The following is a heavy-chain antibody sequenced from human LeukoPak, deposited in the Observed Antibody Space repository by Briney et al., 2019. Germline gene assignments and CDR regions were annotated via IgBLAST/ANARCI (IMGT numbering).Heavy chain of an antibody. Sequence: SVKVSCKASGGTFSSYAISWVRQAPGQGLEWMGGIIPIFGTANYAQKFQGRVTITADESTGTAYMELSRLRSEDTAVYYCAREGRRDGYNLPFDYWGQGTLVTVSS. D-gene: IGHD5-24*01. J-gene: IGHJ4*02. CDR1: GGTFSSYA. V-gene: IGHV1-69*13. CDR3: AREGRRDGYNLPFDY. CDR2: IIPIFGTA.